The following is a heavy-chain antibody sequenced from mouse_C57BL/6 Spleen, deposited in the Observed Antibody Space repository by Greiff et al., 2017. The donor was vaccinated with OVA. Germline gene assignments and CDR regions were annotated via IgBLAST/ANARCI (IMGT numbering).Heavy chain of an antibody. J-gene: IGHJ2*01. D-gene: IGHD3-2*02. V-gene: IGHV1-26*01. CDR1: GYTFTDYY. Sequence: VQLQQSGPELVKPGASVKISCKASGYTFTDYYMNWVKQSHGKSLEWIGDINPNNGGTSYNQKFKGKATLTVDKSSSTAYMELRSLTSEDSAVYYCAREDSSGYAYWGQGTTLTVSS. CDR2: INPNNGGT. CDR3: AREDSSGYAY.